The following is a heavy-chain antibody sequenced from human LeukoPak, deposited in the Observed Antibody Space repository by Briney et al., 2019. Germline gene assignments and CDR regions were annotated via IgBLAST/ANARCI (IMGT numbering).Heavy chain of an antibody. Sequence: PGGSLRLSCAASGFTFSSYWMNWARQAPGKGLEWVGRITSKTAGGTTDYAAPVKGRFTISRDDSKNTLYLEMNNLKTEDTAVYYRTAGEIMVGTTIHVRWADWGQGTLVTVSS. CDR2: ITSKTAGGTT. CDR3: TAGEIMVGTTIHVRWAD. D-gene: IGHD1-26*01. CDR1: GFTFSSYW. J-gene: IGHJ4*02. V-gene: IGHV3-15*01.